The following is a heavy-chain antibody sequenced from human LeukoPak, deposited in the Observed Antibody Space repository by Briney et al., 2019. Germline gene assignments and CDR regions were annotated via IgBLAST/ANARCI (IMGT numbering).Heavy chain of an antibody. V-gene: IGHV3-74*01. Sequence: GGSLRLSCAASGFTFSSYWMHWVRQAPGKGLVWVSRINSDGSSTSYADSVKGRFTISRDNAKNTLYLQMNSLRAEDTAVYYCARAPKDYYFWSGYYDYWGQGTLVTVSS. CDR2: INSDGSST. CDR3: ARAPKDYYFWSGYYDY. CDR1: GFTFSSYW. J-gene: IGHJ4*02. D-gene: IGHD3-3*01.